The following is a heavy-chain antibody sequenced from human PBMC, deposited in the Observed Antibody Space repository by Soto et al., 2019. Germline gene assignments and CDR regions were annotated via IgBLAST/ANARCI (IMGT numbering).Heavy chain of an antibody. Sequence: GGSLRLSCTGSGFTFADYTMSWVRQAPGKGLEWVGLIRSEANGGTTHYAASVHGGFIISRDDSRGIAFLQMNNLKSEDTAVYYCTRVGKFDYWGQGTLVTVSS. D-gene: IGHD1-26*01. V-gene: IGHV3-49*04. CDR2: IRSEANGGTT. CDR1: GFTFADYT. CDR3: TRVGKFDY. J-gene: IGHJ4*02.